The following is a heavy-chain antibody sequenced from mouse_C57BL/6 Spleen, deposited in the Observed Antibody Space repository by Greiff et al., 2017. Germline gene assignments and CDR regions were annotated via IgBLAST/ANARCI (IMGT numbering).Heavy chain of an antibody. D-gene: IGHD2-3*01. CDR1: GYTFTDYN. V-gene: IGHV1-22*01. J-gene: IGHJ2*01. Sequence: VQLKQSGPELVKPGASVKMSCKASGYTFTDYNMHWVKQSHGKSLEWIGYINPNNGGTSYNQKFKGKATLTVNKSSSTAYMELRSLTSEDSAVYYCARRSNDGYYLDYWGQGTTLTVSS. CDR2: INPNNGGT. CDR3: ARRSNDGYYLDY.